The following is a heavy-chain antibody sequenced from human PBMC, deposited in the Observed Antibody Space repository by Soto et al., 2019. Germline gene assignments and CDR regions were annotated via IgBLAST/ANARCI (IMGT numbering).Heavy chain of an antibody. CDR3: ARSYWTSFDY. V-gene: IGHV3-74*01. CDR1: GFTFSNYY. D-gene: IGHD3-10*01. CDR2: TNSDGSTA. Sequence: GGSLRLSCAASGFTFSNYYMHWVRQAPGKGPVWVSRTNSDGSTASYADSVQGRFTISRDNAKNTLYLQMNSLRGEDTAVYYCARSYWTSFDYWGLGTLVTVSS. J-gene: IGHJ4*02.